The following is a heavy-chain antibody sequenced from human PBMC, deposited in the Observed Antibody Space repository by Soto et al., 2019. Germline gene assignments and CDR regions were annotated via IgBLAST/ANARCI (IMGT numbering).Heavy chain of an antibody. D-gene: IGHD1-1*01. CDR1: GGTFSSYA. J-gene: IGHJ4*02. V-gene: IGHV1-2*04. CDR3: ARLATKDDY. Sequence: GASVKVSCKASGGTFSSYAISWVRQAPGQGLEWMGWINPNSGGTNYAQKFQGWVTMTRDTSISTAYMELSRLRSDDTAVYYCARLATKDDYWGQGTLVTVSS. CDR2: INPNSGGT.